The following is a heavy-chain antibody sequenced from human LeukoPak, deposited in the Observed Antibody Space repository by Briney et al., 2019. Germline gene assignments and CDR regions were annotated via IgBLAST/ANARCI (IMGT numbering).Heavy chain of an antibody. J-gene: IGHJ5*02. V-gene: IGHV1-69*04. D-gene: IGHD1-26*01. CDR3: ATYSGSYWGGNWFDP. Sequence: SVKVSCKASGGTFSSYAISWVRQAPGQGLEWMGRIIPIFGIANYAQKFQGRATITADKSTSTAYMELSSPRSEDTAVYYCATYSGSYWGGNWFDPWGQGTLVTVSS. CDR2: IIPIFGIA. CDR1: GGTFSSYA.